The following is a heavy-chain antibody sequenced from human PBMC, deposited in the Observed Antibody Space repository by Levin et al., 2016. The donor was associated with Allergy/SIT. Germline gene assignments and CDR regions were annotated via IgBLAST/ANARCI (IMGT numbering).Heavy chain of an antibody. J-gene: IGHJ4*02. D-gene: IGHD6-19*01. V-gene: IGHV3-15*01. CDR1: GLTFSNVW. CDR2: IKSKRDDETI. CDR3: STGISGWQNF. Sequence: GESLKISCVASGLTFSNVWMSWVRQAPGKGLEWVARIKSKRDDETIDYVAPVEGRFTISRDDSRSTVYLQMNSLKTEDTAVYYCSTGISGWQNFWGQGTLVTVSS.